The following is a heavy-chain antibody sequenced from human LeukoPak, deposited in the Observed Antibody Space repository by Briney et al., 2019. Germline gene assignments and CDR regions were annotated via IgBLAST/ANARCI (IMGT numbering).Heavy chain of an antibody. Sequence: ASVKVSCKASGYTFTGYYMHWVRQAPGQGLEWMGWINPNSGGTNYAQKFQGRVTMTRDTSISTAYMELSRLRSDDTAVYYCARAAGASEGVDYWGQGTLVTVSS. J-gene: IGHJ4*02. CDR2: INPNSGGT. D-gene: IGHD1-26*01. CDR3: ARAAGASEGVDY. CDR1: GYTFTGYY. V-gene: IGHV1-2*02.